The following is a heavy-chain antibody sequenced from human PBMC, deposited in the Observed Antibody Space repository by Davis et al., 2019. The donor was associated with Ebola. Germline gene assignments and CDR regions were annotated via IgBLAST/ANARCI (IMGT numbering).Heavy chain of an antibody. V-gene: IGHV3-23*01. J-gene: IGHJ2*01. CDR2: IRGSDGYT. Sequence: GESLKISCAASGFTFSSYAISWVRQAPGKGLEWVSSIRGSDGYTNYADSVRGRFTISRDNAKNSLYLQMNSLRDEDTAVYYCARDFYWNFDLWGRGTLVTVSS. CDR3: ARDFYWNFDL. CDR1: GFTFSSYA.